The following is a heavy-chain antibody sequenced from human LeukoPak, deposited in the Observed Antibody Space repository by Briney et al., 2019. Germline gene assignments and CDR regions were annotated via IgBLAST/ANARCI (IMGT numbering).Heavy chain of an antibody. CDR3: ARHSYDDILTGYYTYYFDY. CDR1: GGSISSSSYY. CDR2: IYYSGST. V-gene: IGHV4-39*01. D-gene: IGHD3-9*01. J-gene: IGHJ4*02. Sequence: SETLSLTCTVSGGSISSSSYYWGWIRQPPGKGLEWIGSIYYSGSTYYNPSLKSRVTISVDTSKNQFSLKLSSVTAADTAVYYCARHSYDDILTGYYTYYFDYWGQGTLATVSS.